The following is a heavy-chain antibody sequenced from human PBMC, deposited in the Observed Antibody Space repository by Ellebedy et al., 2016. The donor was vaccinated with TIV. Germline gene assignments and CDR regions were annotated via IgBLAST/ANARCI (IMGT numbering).Heavy chain of an antibody. J-gene: IGHJ4*02. V-gene: IGHV3-33*01. D-gene: IGHD6-19*01. CDR1: GFTFSSYG. Sequence: GESLKISCAASGFTFSSYGMHRVRQAPGKGLEWVAVIWYDGSNKYYADSVKGRFTISRDNSKNTLYLQMNSLRAEDTAVYYCARDQGSGGGAFDYWGQGTLVTVSS. CDR2: IWYDGSNK. CDR3: ARDQGSGGGAFDY.